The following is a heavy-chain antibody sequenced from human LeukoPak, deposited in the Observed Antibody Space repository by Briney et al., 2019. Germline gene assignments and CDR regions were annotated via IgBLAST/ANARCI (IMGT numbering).Heavy chain of an antibody. CDR3: ANRPFRVSDRSGRYSFPGY. D-gene: IGHD1-26*01. V-gene: IGHV3-23*01. J-gene: IGHJ4*02. Sequence: GGSLRLSCAASAFTFSNYDMGWVRQAPGKGLGWVSAISASGGSTYYADSVKGRFTISRDNSKNTLYLQMNSLRAEDTAVYYCANRPFRVSDRSGRYSFPGYWGQGTLVTVSS. CDR2: ISASGGST. CDR1: AFTFSNYD.